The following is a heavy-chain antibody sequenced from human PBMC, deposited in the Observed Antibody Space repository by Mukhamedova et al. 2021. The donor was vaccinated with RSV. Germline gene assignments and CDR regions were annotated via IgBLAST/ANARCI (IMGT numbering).Heavy chain of an antibody. D-gene: IGHD2-2*01. V-gene: IGHV1-69*01. CDR2: IIPIFGTA. J-gene: IGHJ6*02. Sequence: GQGLEWMGGIIPIFGTANYAQKFQGRVTITADESTSTAYMELSSLRSEDTAVYYCARADGSSSTRPYYYGMDVWGQGTTVTVSS. CDR3: ARADGSSSTRPYYYGMDV.